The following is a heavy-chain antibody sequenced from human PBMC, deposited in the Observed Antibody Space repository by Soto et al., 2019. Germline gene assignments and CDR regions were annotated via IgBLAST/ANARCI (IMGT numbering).Heavy chain of an antibody. J-gene: IGHJ4*02. V-gene: IGHV3-9*01. CDR1: GFTFDDYA. CDR2: ISWNSGSI. D-gene: IGHD3-9*01. Sequence: EVQLVESGGGLVQPGRSLRLSCAASGFTFDDYAMHWVRQAPGKGLEWVSGISWNSGSIGYADSVKGRFTISRDNAKNSLYLQMNSLRAEDTVLYYCAKDWDYDILTGYSDYWGQGTLVTVSS. CDR3: AKDWDYDILTGYSDY.